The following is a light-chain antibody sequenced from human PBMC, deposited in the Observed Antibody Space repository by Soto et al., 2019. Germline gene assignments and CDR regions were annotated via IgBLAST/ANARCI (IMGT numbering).Light chain of an antibody. CDR2: DVT. J-gene: IGLJ1*01. CDR1: SSDVGGYNY. Sequence: QSALTQPASVSGSPGQSITISCTGTSSDVGGYNYVSWYQHHPGKAPKLIIYDVTNRPSGVSNRFSGSKSGNTASLTISGLQAEDEADYYCSSYTSSSTLNYVFGTGTKLTVL. V-gene: IGLV2-14*03. CDR3: SSYTSSSTLNYV.